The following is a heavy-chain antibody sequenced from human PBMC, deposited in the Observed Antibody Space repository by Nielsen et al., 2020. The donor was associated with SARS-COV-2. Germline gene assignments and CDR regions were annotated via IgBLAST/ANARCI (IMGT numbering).Heavy chain of an antibody. CDR3: ARDSADYGDYVGTDY. D-gene: IGHD4-17*01. Sequence: GESLKISCAASGFTFSNHAMHWVRQAPGKGLEWVAVISYEGGNKYYADSVKGRFTISRDNSKTTLFLQMNSLRAEDTAVYYCARDSADYGDYVGTDYWGQGTLVTVSS. CDR1: GFTFSNHA. J-gene: IGHJ4*02. V-gene: IGHV3-30-3*01. CDR2: ISYEGGNK.